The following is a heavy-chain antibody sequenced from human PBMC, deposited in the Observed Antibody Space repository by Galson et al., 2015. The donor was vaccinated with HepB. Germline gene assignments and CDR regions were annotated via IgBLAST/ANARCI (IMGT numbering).Heavy chain of an antibody. V-gene: IGHV1-18*01. CDR3: VRDSSGYYPVDY. D-gene: IGHD3-22*01. J-gene: IGHJ4*02. CDR1: GYTFTSYG. CDR2: ISAYNGNT. Sequence: SVKVSCKASGYTFTSYGISWVRQAPGQGLEWMGWISAYNGNTNYAQKLQGRVTMTTDTSTSTAYMELRSLRSDDTAVYYCVRDSSGYYPVDYWGQGTLVTVSS.